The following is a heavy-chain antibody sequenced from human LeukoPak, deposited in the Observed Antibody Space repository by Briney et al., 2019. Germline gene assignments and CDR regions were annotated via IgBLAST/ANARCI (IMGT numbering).Heavy chain of an antibody. CDR3: ARDGRYCIITSCYGYYGMDV. J-gene: IGHJ6*02. Sequence: PGGSLRLSCAASGFTVSSNYMCWVRQAPGKGLEWVSVIYSGGSTYYADSVKGRFTISRQNSKNTVDLQMNSLRPEDTAVYYCARDGRYCIITSCYGYYGMDVLGQGTTVTVSS. CDR1: GFTVSSNY. V-gene: IGHV3-53*04. D-gene: IGHD2-2*01. CDR2: IYSGGST.